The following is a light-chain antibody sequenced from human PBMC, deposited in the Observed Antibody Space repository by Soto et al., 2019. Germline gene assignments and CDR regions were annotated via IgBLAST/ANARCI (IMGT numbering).Light chain of an antibody. CDR3: QQYASYSPA. CDR1: ENINKW. CDR2: DAS. V-gene: IGKV1-5*01. J-gene: IGKJ5*01. Sequence: DIQRTQSTSSVSASVGAGATINCRASENINKWLAWYQQKPGKAPNLLISDASSLESGVPSRFSGSGSGTEFTLTISCLQPDDFATYFCQQYASYSPAFGQVALPDIK.